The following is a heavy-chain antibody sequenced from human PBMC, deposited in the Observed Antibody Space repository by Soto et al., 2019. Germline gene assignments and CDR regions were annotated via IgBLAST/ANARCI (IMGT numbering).Heavy chain of an antibody. D-gene: IGHD5-18*01. CDR3: ARGDTALSYWYFDL. Sequence: GESLKISCMGSGYKVSTWHNFTSHWISWIRQMPGKGLEWMGRIDPSDSYTSYSPSFQGHVTISADKSISTVYLQWSSLKASDTAMYYCARGDTALSYWYFDLWGRGTLVTVSS. CDR1: GYKVSTWHNFTSHW. CDR2: IDPSDSYT. J-gene: IGHJ2*01. V-gene: IGHV5-10-1*01.